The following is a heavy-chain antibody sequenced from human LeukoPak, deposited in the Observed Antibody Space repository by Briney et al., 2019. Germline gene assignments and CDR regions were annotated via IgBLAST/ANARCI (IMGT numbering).Heavy chain of an antibody. Sequence: SGPTLAKPTHTLTLTCTLSGLSLNTAGVGVGWVRQPPGKALEWLARIYWDDDKRYNPSLKTRLTITKNTSKNQVVLTVTNMDPVDTATYYCAKAGYGSGSYLRYYYYGMDVWGQGTTVTVSS. J-gene: IGHJ6*02. D-gene: IGHD3-10*01. V-gene: IGHV2-5*02. CDR2: IYWDDDK. CDR1: GLSLNTAGVG. CDR3: AKAGYGSGSYLRYYYYGMDV.